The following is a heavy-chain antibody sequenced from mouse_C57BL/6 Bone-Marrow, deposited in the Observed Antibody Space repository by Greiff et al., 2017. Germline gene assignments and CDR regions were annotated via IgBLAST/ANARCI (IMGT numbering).Heavy chain of an antibody. Sequence: QVQLQQSGAELARPGASVKLSCKASGYTFTSYGISWVKQRTGQGLEWIGEIYPRSGNTYYNEKVKGKATLTADKSSSTAYMELRSLTSEDSAVYFCARLPYYYGSTYFDYWGQGTTLTVSS. V-gene: IGHV1-81*01. CDR3: ARLPYYYGSTYFDY. D-gene: IGHD1-1*01. CDR2: IYPRSGNT. CDR1: GYTFTSYG. J-gene: IGHJ2*01.